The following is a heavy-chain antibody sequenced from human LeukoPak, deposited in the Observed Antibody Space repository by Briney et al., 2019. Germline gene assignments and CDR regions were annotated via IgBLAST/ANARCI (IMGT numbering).Heavy chain of an antibody. J-gene: IGHJ6*03. CDR1: GVSFSGYY. D-gene: IGHD3-10*01. CDR2: INHSGST. V-gene: IGHV4-34*01. CDR3: ARSAYYGAGSFPYYYYMDV. Sequence: SETLSLTCAVYGVSFSGYYWSWIRQPPGKGLEWIGEINHSGSTNYNPSLKSRVTISVDTSKNQFSLKLSSVTATDTAVYSCARSAYYGAGSFPYYYYMDVWGKGTTVTVSS.